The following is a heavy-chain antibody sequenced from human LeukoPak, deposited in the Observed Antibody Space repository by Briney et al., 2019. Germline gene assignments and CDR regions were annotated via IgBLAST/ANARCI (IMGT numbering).Heavy chain of an antibody. Sequence: GGSLRLSCAASGFTFSSYAMNWVRQAPGKGLERVSGISGGGGGTFYADSVKGRFTISRDNSKNTLYLQMNSLSAEDTAVYYCAKDLAVTTDYWGQGTLVTVSS. CDR2: ISGGGGGT. CDR1: GFTFSSYA. V-gene: IGHV3-23*01. J-gene: IGHJ4*02. D-gene: IGHD4-17*01. CDR3: AKDLAVTTDY.